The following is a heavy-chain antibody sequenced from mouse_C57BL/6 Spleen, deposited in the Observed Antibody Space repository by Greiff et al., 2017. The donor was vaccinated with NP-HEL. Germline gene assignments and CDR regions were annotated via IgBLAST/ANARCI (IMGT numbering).Heavy chain of an antibody. CDR3: ARSKDYGSSSWWYFDV. J-gene: IGHJ1*03. Sequence: QVQLKESGPELVKPGASVKISCKASGYAFSSSWMNWVKQRPGKGLEWIGRIYPGDGDTNYNGKFKGKATLTADKSSSTAYMQLSSLTSEDSAVYFCARSKDYGSSSWWYFDVWGTGTTVTVSS. CDR2: IYPGDGDT. CDR1: GYAFSSSW. V-gene: IGHV1-82*01. D-gene: IGHD1-1*01.